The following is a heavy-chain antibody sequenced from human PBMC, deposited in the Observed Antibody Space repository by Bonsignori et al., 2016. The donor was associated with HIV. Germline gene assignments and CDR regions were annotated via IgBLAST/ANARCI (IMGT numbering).Heavy chain of an antibody. J-gene: IGHJ4*02. D-gene: IGHD2-8*02. V-gene: IGHV4-30-2*01. CDR3: ARGPVLFGGVRVFDY. Sequence: QLQLQESGSGLVKPSQTLSLTCAVSGDSIRSGGYSWSWIRQPPGKGLEWIGYIYQSGSSYYNPSLKSRVTISVDRSNNQFSLKVTSVTAADTAMYYCARGPVLFGGVRVFDYWGQGALVAVSS. CDR1: GDSIRSGGYS. CDR2: IYQSGSS.